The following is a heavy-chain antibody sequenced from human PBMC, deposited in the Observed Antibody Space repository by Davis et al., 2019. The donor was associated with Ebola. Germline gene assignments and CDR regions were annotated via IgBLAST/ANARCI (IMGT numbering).Heavy chain of an antibody. J-gene: IGHJ6*02. CDR3: ARELVVYAMGYYYYYGMDV. D-gene: IGHD2-8*02. Sequence: PGGSLRLSCAASGFTFSSYSMNWVRQAPGKGLEWVSYISSSSSIIYYADSVKGRFTISRDNAKNSLYLQMNSLRAEDTAVYYCARELVVYAMGYYYYYGMDVWGQGTTVTVSS. CDR2: ISSSSSII. V-gene: IGHV3-48*04. CDR1: GFTFSSYS.